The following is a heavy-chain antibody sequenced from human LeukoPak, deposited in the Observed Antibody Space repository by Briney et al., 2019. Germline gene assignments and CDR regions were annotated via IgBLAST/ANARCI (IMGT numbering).Heavy chain of an antibody. CDR1: VLTVISND. V-gene: IGHV3-66*01. CDR3: ARTVEGWNAVAW. J-gene: IGHJ4*02. D-gene: IGHD1-1*01. CDR2: IYSGGST. Sequence: GGSLRLSFAASVLTVISNDISLVRQAPGKGLEWVSVIYSGGSTYYADSVKGRFTISRDNSKNTLYLQMNSLRAEDTAVYYWARTVEGWNAVAWGGQGTLVTVSS.